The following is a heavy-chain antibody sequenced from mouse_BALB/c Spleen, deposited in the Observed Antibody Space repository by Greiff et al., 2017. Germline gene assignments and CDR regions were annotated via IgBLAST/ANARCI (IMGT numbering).Heavy chain of an antibody. CDR3: ARHRGDGSYAMDY. CDR2: ISSGGGST. D-gene: IGHD2-3*01. V-gene: IGHV5-12-1*01. J-gene: IGHJ4*01. Sequence: EVHLVESGGGLVKPGGSLKLSCAASGFAFSSYDMSWVRQTPEKRLEWVAYISSGGGSTYYPDTVKGRFTISRDNAKNTLYLQMSSLKSEDTAMYYCARHRGDGSYAMDYWGQGTSVTVSS. CDR1: GFAFSSYD.